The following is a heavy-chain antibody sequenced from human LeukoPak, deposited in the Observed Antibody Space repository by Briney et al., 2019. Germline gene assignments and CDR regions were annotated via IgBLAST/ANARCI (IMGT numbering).Heavy chain of an antibody. Sequence: SETLSLTCAVSGASIDSHSWWSWVRQPPGKGLEWIGEIYHSGGANYKPSLKSRVTMSVDASKNHFSLKLTSVTAADTAVYYCAYNRNFALDNWGQGTLVTVSS. CDR3: AYNRNFALDN. V-gene: IGHV4/OR15-8*01. CDR2: IYHSGGA. J-gene: IGHJ4*02. CDR1: GASIDSHSW. D-gene: IGHD1-14*01.